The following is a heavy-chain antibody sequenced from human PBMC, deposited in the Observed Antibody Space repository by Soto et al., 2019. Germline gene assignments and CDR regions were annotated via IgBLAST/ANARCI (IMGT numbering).Heavy chain of an antibody. CDR2: ISAYNGNT. D-gene: IGHD3-10*01. V-gene: IGHV1-18*01. J-gene: IGHJ6*02. Sequence: ASVKVSCKASGYTFTIYGISCVLQAPVQGLEWMGCISAYNGNTNYAQKLQGRVTMTTDTSTSTAYMELRSLRSDDTAVYYCARDHFGELFAYYGMDVWGQGTTVTVSS. CDR1: GYTFTIYG. CDR3: ARDHFGELFAYYGMDV.